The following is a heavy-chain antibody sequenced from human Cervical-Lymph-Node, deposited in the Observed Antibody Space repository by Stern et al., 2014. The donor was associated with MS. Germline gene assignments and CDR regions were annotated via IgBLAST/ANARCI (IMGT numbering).Heavy chain of an antibody. CDR1: GFSLSADGVG. V-gene: IGHV2-5*02. D-gene: IGHD1-7*01. CDR3: AHSFGSVSGTYSGLDV. J-gene: IGHJ6*02. CDR2: LYWDDDD. Sequence: QITLKEYGPSLVRPTQTVTLTCTVSGFSLSADGVGVGWIRQAPGKALEWLGLLYWDDDDRYSQSLKNRLAIRKDTSKNQVVLTMTDMDPEDTGTYYCAHSFGSVSGTYSGLDVWGQGTTVTVS.